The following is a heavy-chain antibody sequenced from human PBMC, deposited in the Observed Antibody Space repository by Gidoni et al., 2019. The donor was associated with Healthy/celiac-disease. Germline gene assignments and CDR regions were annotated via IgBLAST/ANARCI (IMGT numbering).Heavy chain of an antibody. V-gene: IGHV3-9*01. CDR1: GFTFDDYA. J-gene: IGHJ4*02. CDR3: AKAGYYDFWCGKFDY. Sequence: EVQLVESGGGLVQPGRSLRLSCAASGFTFDDYAMHWVRQAPGKGLEWVSGISWNSGSIGYADSVKGRFTISRDNAKNSLYLQMNSLRAEDTALYYCAKAGYYDFWCGKFDYWGQGTLVTVSS. CDR2: ISWNSGSI. D-gene: IGHD3-3*01.